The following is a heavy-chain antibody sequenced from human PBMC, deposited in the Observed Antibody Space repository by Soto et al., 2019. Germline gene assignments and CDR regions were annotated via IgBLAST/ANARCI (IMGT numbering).Heavy chain of an antibody. J-gene: IGHJ3*02. D-gene: IGHD2-2*01. CDR3: ARGELLSTADDAFDI. CDR1: GYTFTSYG. V-gene: IGHV1-18*01. CDR2: ISAYNGNT. Sequence: ASVKVSCKASGYTFTSYGISWVRQAPGQGLEWMGWISAYNGNTNYAQKLQGRVTMTTDTSTSTAYMELRSLGSDDTAVYYCARGELLSTADDAFDIWGQGTMVTVSS.